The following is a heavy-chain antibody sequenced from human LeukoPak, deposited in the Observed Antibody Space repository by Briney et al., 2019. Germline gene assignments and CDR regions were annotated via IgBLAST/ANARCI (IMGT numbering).Heavy chain of an antibody. J-gene: IGHJ4*02. Sequence: GGSLRLSCTTSGFTFRDYAMSWVRQAPGKGLEWLGFIRSKNYGGTTDYAASVKGRITISRDDSKSIVYLQMNGLKTEDTAVYYCTRPVAGYYFEYWGQGILVTVSS. CDR2: IRSKNYGGTT. CDR3: TRPVAGYYFEY. D-gene: IGHD6-19*01. V-gene: IGHV3-49*04. CDR1: GFTFRDYA.